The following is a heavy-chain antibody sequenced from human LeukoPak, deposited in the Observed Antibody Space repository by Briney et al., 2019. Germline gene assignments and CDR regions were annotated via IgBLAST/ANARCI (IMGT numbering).Heavy chain of an antibody. D-gene: IGHD2-15*01. CDR3: ARDLRVGGSYYYGMDV. V-gene: IGHV1-2*02. Sequence: ASVKVSCKASGYTFTGYYMHWVRQAPGQGLEWMGWINPNSGGTNYAQKFQGRVTMTRDTSISTAYMELSRLRSDDMAVYYCARDLRVGGSYYYGMDVWGQGTTVTVSS. CDR2: INPNSGGT. J-gene: IGHJ6*02. CDR1: GYTFTGYY.